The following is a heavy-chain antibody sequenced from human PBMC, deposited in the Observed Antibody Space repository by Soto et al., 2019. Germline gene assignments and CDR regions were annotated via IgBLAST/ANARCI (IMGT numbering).Heavy chain of an antibody. Sequence: QLQLQESGSGLVKPSQTLSLTCAVSGGSISSSGYSWSWIRQPPGKGLEWIGYIYHSGTTYYNPSLKSRVTISVDRSNNQFSLKLTAVTAADTAVYYCARLVLVPAAHFDYWGQGTLVTVSS. CDR1: GGSISSSGYS. D-gene: IGHD2-2*01. V-gene: IGHV4-30-2*01. CDR2: IYHSGTT. CDR3: ARLVLVPAAHFDY. J-gene: IGHJ4*02.